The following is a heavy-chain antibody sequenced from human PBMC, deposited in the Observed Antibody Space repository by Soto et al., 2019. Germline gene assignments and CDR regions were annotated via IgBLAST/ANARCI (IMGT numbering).Heavy chain of an antibody. Sequence: SDTMSLTCTVPGDSISSCGYYWSWIRQHPGKGLEWIGYIYYSGSTYYNPSLKSRVTISVDTSKNQFSLKLSSVTAADTAVYYCARNYYDSSGIWDYWGQGTLVTVSS. CDR2: IYYSGST. J-gene: IGHJ4*02. CDR1: GDSISSCGYY. D-gene: IGHD3-22*01. CDR3: ARNYYDSSGIWDY. V-gene: IGHV4-31*03.